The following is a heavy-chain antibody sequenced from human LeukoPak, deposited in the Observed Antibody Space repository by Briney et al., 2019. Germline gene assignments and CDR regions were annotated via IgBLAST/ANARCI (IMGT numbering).Heavy chain of an antibody. CDR2: IYHSGST. Sequence: SETLSLTCAVSGGSISSSNWWSWVRQPPGKGLEWIGEIYHSGSTNYNPSLKSRVTISVDKSKNQFSLKLSSVTAADTAVYYCALSQGNDADFDYWAREPWSPSPQ. D-gene: IGHD1-1*01. J-gene: IGHJ4*02. CDR1: GGSISSSNW. V-gene: IGHV4-4*02. CDR3: ALSQGNDADFDY.